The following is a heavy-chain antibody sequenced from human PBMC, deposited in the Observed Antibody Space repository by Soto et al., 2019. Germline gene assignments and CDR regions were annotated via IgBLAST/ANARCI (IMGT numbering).Heavy chain of an antibody. CDR2: IVVASGDT. J-gene: IGHJ5*02. CDR3: ARAHLPYGSGSYYQYNWFDP. Sequence: GASLKVSCKASGFTFSNSAVQWVRQARGQRLEWIGWIVVASGDTNYAQRFQGRVTTTRDMSTGTAYMELSRLRSDDTAVYYCARAHLPYGSGSYYQYNWFDPWGQGTLVTVSS. V-gene: IGHV1-58*01. D-gene: IGHD3-10*01. CDR1: GFTFSNSA.